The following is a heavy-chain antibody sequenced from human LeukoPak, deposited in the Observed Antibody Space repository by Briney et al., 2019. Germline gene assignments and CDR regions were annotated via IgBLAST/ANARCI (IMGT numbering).Heavy chain of an antibody. V-gene: IGHV4-39*07. Sequence: PSETLSLTCTVSGGSISSSSYYWGWIRQPPGKGLEWIGSIYYSGSTYYNPSLKSRVTISVDTSKNQFSLKLSSVTAADTAVYYCARVGWWELLNHDAFDIWGQGTMVTVSS. D-gene: IGHD1-26*01. J-gene: IGHJ3*02. CDR1: GGSISSSSYY. CDR3: ARVGWWELLNHDAFDI. CDR2: IYYSGST.